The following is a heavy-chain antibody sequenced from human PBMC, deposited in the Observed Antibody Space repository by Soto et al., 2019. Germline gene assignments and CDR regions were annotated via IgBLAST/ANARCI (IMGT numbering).Heavy chain of an antibody. CDR1: GGTFSSYA. D-gene: IGHD2-2*01. Sequence: GASVKVSCKASGGTFSSYAISWVRQAPGQGLEWMGGITPISDTTNYAQKFQGRVTITADESTSTAYMELSSLRSEDTAVYYCARSQGSSTSLEIYYYYYYGMDVWGQGTTVTVSS. CDR2: ITPISDTT. CDR3: ARSQGSSTSLEIYYYYYYGMDV. V-gene: IGHV1-69*13. J-gene: IGHJ6*02.